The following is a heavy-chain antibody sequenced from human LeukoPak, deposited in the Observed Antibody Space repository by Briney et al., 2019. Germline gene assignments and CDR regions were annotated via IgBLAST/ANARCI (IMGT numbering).Heavy chain of an antibody. Sequence: SETLSLTCTVSGGSISSSSYYGCWIRQPPGKVLEWIGSIYYSGSTYYNPSLKSRVTISVDTSKNQFSLKLSSVTAADTAVYYCATQLWLHDAFDIWGQGTMVTVSS. CDR3: ATQLWLHDAFDI. CDR1: GGSISSSSYY. V-gene: IGHV4-39*07. D-gene: IGHD5-18*01. CDR2: IYYSGST. J-gene: IGHJ3*02.